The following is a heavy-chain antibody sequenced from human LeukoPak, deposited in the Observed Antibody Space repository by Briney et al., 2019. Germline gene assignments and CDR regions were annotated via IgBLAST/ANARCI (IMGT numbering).Heavy chain of an antibody. Sequence: ASVKVSCKASGYTFTSYAMHWVRQAPGQRLEWMGWINAGNGNTKYSQKFQGRVTIARDTSASTAYMELSSLRSEDTAVCYCASSYSSSSRSAFDIWGQGTMVTVSS. CDR2: INAGNGNT. D-gene: IGHD6-13*01. V-gene: IGHV1-3*01. J-gene: IGHJ3*02. CDR1: GYTFTSYA. CDR3: ASSYSSSSRSAFDI.